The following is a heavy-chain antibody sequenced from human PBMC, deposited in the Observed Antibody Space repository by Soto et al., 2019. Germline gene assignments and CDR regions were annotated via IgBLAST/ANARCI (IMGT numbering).Heavy chain of an antibody. CDR1: GYTFTSYG. CDR3: ARAGAPTVVTKSFQH. CDR2: ISAYNGNT. D-gene: IGHD4-17*01. J-gene: IGHJ1*01. V-gene: IGHV1-18*01. Sequence: QVQLVQSGAEVKKPGASVKVSCKASGYTFTSYGISWVRQAPGQGLEWMGWISAYNGNTNYAQKLQGIVTMTTDTSTSTPYVELSSLRSDDTAVYYCARAGAPTVVTKSFQHWGQGTLVTVSS.